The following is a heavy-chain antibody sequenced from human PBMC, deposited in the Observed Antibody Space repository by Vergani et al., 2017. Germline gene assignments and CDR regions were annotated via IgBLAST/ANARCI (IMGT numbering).Heavy chain of an antibody. J-gene: IGHJ3*02. CDR1: GYTFTSYY. D-gene: IGHD3-22*01. Sequence: QVQLVQSGAEVKKPGASVKVSCKASGYTFTSYYMHWVRQAPGQGLEWMGIINPSGGSTSYAQKFQGRVTMTRDTSTSTVYMELSSLRSDDTAVYYCARDNDSSGYYYNAFDIWGQGTMVTVSS. V-gene: IGHV1-46*01. CDR3: ARDNDSSGYYYNAFDI. CDR2: INPSGGST.